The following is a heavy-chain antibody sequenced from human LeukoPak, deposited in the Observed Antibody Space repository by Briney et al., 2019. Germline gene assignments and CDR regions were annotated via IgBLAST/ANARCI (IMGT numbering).Heavy chain of an antibody. V-gene: IGHV3-30*18. J-gene: IGHJ4*02. D-gene: IGHD6-6*01. CDR3: AKVGARPPNDFDY. CDR1: GFTFSSYG. Sequence: GGSLRLSCAASGFTFSSYGMHWVRQAPGKGLEWVAVISYDGSNKYYADSVKGRFTISRDNSKNTLYLQMNSLRAEDTAVYYCAKVGARPPNDFDYWGRGTLVTVSS. CDR2: ISYDGSNK.